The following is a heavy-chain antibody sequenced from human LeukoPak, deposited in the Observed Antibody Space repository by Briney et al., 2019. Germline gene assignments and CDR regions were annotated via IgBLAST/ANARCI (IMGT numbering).Heavy chain of an antibody. CDR2: FSDNT. V-gene: IGHV3-23*01. J-gene: IGHJ5*02. CDR1: GFNFGDYA. Sequence: GGSLRLSCTASGFNFGDYAVSWVRQGPGMELEWVSAFSDNTYYAESVKGRFTISRDYSKNTIYLQMDSLRVDDTALYCVREGGRPPKGNWFDRWGQGTLVTVPS. D-gene: IGHD1-26*01. CDR3: REGGRPPKGNWFDR.